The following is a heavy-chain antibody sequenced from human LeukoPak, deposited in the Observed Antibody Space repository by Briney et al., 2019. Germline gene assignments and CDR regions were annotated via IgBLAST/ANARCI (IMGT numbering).Heavy chain of an antibody. Sequence: PSETLSLTCTVSGGSISSSSYYWGWIRQPPGKGLEWIGYIYYSGSTNYNPSLKSRVTISVDTSKNQFSLKLSSVTAADTAVYYCARVSGYSSSYGTTWGQGTLVTVSS. CDR2: IYYSGST. CDR1: GGSISSSSYY. J-gene: IGHJ5*02. V-gene: IGHV4-61*05. CDR3: ARVSGYSSSYGTT. D-gene: IGHD6-13*01.